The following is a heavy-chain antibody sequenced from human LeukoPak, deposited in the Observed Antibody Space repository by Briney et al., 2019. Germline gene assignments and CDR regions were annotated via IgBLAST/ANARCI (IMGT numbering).Heavy chain of an antibody. CDR2: ISVSGNT. D-gene: IGHD2-2*01. CDR1: GFTLSSYA. CDR3: AKHAGGHDLDALDI. Sequence: GGSLRLSCAASGFTLSSYAMSWVRQGPGKGLEWVSAISVSGNTYHADSVKGRFTISRDNSRNTLSLHMNSLRAEDTAVYFCAKHAGGHDLDALDIWGQGTMVTVSS. V-gene: IGHV3-23*01. J-gene: IGHJ3*02.